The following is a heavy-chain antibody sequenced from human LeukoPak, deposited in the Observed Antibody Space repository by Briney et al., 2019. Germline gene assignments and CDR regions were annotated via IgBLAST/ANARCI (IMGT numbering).Heavy chain of an antibody. Sequence: SGGSLRLSCAASGFTFSSYGMHWVRQAPGKGLEWVAVISYDGSNKYYADSVKGRFTISRDNSKNTLYLQMNSLRAEDTAVYYCAKEVLTPPLRCSGGSCYDDAFDIWGQGTMVTVSS. D-gene: IGHD2-15*01. J-gene: IGHJ3*02. CDR2: ISYDGSNK. V-gene: IGHV3-30*18. CDR1: GFTFSSYG. CDR3: AKEVLTPPLRCSGGSCYDDAFDI.